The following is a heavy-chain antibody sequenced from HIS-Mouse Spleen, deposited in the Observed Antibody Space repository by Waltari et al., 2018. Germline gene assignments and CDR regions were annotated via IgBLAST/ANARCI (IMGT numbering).Heavy chain of an antibody. CDR2: ISWNSGSI. V-gene: IGHV3-9*01. CDR1: GFTFDDYA. Sequence: GESGGGLVQPGRSLRLSCAASGFTFDDYAMHWVRQAPGKGLEWVSGISWNSGSIGYADSVKGRFTISRDNAKNSLYLQMNSLRAEDTALYYCAKDRTGNYFDYWGQGTLVTVSS. D-gene: IGHD3-9*01. J-gene: IGHJ4*02. CDR3: AKDRTGNYFDY.